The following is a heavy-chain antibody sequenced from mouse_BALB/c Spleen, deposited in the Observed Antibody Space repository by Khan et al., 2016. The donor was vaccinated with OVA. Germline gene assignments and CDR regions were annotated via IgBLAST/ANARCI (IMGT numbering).Heavy chain of an antibody. CDR1: GYTFTNNG. CDR3: ARVGYAGTMDY. Sequence: QIQLVQSGPELKKPGETVKISCKASGYTFTNNGMNWVKQNPGKGLKWMGWINTYTGEPTYVDDFKGRFAFSLDTSATTAYLQINTLKNEDSATLFCARVGYAGTMDYWGQGTSVTVSS. J-gene: IGHJ4*01. V-gene: IGHV9-3-1*01. CDR2: INTYTGEP. D-gene: IGHD2-2*01.